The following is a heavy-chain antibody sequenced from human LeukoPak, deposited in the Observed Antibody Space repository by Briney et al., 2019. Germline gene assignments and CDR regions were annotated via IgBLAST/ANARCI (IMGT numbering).Heavy chain of an antibody. V-gene: IGHV3-74*01. Sequence: GGSLRLSCAASGFTLSSYWMNWVRQVPGKGLVWVSHINGDGIRANYADSVKGRFTISRDNAKNTLYLQMNGLRADDMAVYYCAREADISAAATGAFDIWGQGTMVTVSS. CDR1: GFTLSSYW. J-gene: IGHJ3*02. D-gene: IGHD6-13*01. CDR2: INGDGIRA. CDR3: AREADISAAATGAFDI.